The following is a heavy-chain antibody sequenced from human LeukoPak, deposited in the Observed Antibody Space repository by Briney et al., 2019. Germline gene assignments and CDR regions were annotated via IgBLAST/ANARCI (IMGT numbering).Heavy chain of an antibody. CDR1: GGSFSGYY. J-gene: IGHJ5*02. D-gene: IGHD2-15*01. V-gene: IGHV4-34*01. Sequence: SETLSLTCAVYGGSFSGYYWSWIRQPPGKGLEWIGEINHSGSTSYNPSLKSRVTISVDTSKNQFSLKLSSVTAADTAVYYCARDQRYCSGGSCYSRWFDPWGQGTLVTVSS. CDR3: ARDQRYCSGGSCYSRWFDP. CDR2: INHSGST.